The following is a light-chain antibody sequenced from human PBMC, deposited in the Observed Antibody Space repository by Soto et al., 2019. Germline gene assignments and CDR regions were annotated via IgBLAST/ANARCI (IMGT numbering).Light chain of an antibody. CDR1: QSVLYSSNNNNY. CDR2: WAS. CDR3: QQYYSTPLT. Sequence: DIVMTQSPDSLAVSLGERATINCKSSQSVLYSSNNNNYLAWYQQKPGQPPTLLIYWASTRESGVPDRFSGSGSGTDFTLTISSLQDEDVDVYYCQQYYSTPLTLGGGTKVDIK. V-gene: IGKV4-1*01. J-gene: IGKJ4*01.